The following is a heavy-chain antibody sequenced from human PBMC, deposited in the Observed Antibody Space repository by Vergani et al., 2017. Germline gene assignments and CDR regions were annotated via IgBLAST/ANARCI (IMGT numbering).Heavy chain of an antibody. CDR2: IIPIFGTA. V-gene: IGHV1-69*01. Sequence: QMQLVQSGAEVKKTGSSVKVSCKASGYTFTYRYLHWVRQAPGQALEWMGGIIPIFGTANYAQKFQGRVTITADESTSTAYMELSSLRSEDTAVYYCASGCSSTSCYEVNWFDPWGQGTLVTVSS. J-gene: IGHJ5*02. D-gene: IGHD2-2*01. CDR3: ASGCSSTSCYEVNWFDP. CDR1: GYTFTYRY.